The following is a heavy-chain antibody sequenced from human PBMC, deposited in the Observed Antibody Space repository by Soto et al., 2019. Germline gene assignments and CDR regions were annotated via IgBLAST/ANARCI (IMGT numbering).Heavy chain of an antibody. Sequence: PGGSLRLSCVASGSSSDPFTMHWVRELPGKGLEWVAGLSWDRSTVAYADSVQGRFTISRDHAKNSVDLLMDSLRPDDPALYFCAVSSPDIVVLPSSIYFTSWGPGTQVNRLL. CDR3: AVSSPDIVVLPSSIYFTS. CDR1: GSSSDPFT. D-gene: IGHD2-15*01. J-gene: IGHJ4*02. V-gene: IGHV3-9*02. CDR2: LSWDRSTV.